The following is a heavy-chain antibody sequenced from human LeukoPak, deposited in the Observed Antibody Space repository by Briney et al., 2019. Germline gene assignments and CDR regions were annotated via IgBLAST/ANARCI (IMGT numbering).Heavy chain of an antibody. J-gene: IGHJ4*02. CDR1: GGSISSSSYY. CDR2: IYYSGST. V-gene: IGHV4-39*01. CDR3: ARHPRSGYYVYYFDY. Sequence: SETLSLTCTVSGGSISSSSYYWGWIRQPPGKGLEWIGSIYYSGSTYYDPSLKSRVTMSVDTSKNQFSLKLSSVTAADTAVYYCARHPRSGYYVYYFDYWGQGTLVTVSS. D-gene: IGHD3-3*01.